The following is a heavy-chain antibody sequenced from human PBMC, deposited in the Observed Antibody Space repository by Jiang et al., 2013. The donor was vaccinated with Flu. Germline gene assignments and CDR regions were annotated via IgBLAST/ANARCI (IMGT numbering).Heavy chain of an antibody. CDR1: GYTFTTYY. V-gene: IGHV1-46*01. D-gene: IGHD5-24*01. CDR3: AWLKRDGYNGVDYYFDY. CDR2: INPTGGGT. Sequence: GAEVKKPGASVKVSCKASGYTFTTYYIHWVRQAPGHGLEWMGIINPTGGGTRYAQKFQGRVTMTRDTSTSTVYMELSSLRSEDTAVYYCAWLKRDGYNGVDYYFDYWGQGTLVTVSS. J-gene: IGHJ4*02.